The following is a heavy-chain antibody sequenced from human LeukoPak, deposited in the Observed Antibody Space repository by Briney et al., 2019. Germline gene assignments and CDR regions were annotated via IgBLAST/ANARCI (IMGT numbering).Heavy chain of an antibody. CDR1: GYTLTGYY. J-gene: IGHJ4*02. V-gene: IGHV1-2*02. CDR3: AKNPYEYYFNY. CDR2: INPSSGDT. Sequence: RASGKVSCKAFGYTLTGYYMHWLRLAPEQGLEWMGWINPSSGDTNYAQKFQGRVTMTRDTSISTAYMELSRLRSDDTAVYYCAKNPYEYYFNYWGQGTLVTVSS. D-gene: IGHD5-12*01.